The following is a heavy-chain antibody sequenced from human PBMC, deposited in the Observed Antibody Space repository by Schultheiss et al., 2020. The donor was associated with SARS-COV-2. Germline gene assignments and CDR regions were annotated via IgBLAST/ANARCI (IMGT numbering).Heavy chain of an antibody. D-gene: IGHD2-2*01. CDR3: ARRIVVVPAVQNYGMDV. CDR2: INHSGST. V-gene: IGHV4-34*01. CDR1: GGSFSGYY. J-gene: IGHJ6*02. Sequence: LSLTCAVYGGSFSGYYWSWIRQPPGKGLEWIGEINHSGSTNYNPSLKSRVTISVDTSKNQFSLKLSSVTAADTAVYYCARRIVVVPAVQNYGMDVWGQGTTVTVSS.